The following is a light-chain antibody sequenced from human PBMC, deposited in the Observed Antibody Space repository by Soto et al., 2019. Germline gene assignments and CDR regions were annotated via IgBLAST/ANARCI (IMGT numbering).Light chain of an antibody. CDR2: KAS. CDR3: LQYSSSWT. V-gene: IGKV1-5*03. J-gene: IGKJ1*01. Sequence: DIQMTQSPSTLSAFVGDRVTITCRASQSISSWLAWYQQKPGKAPKLLIYKASSLQSGVPSRFSGSGTGSEFTLTISSLQPGDFATYYCLQYSSSWTFGQGTKVDIK. CDR1: QSISSW.